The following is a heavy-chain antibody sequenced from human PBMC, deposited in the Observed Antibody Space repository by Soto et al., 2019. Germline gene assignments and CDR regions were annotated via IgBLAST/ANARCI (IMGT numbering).Heavy chain of an antibody. D-gene: IGHD2-15*01. V-gene: IGHV4-31*03. CDR1: GGSISSGGYY. CDR3: ARVHCSGGSCYANWFDP. CDR2: IYYSGST. Sequence: SETLSLTCTVSGGSISSGGYYWSWIRQHPGKGLEWIGYIYYSGSTYYNPSLKSRVTISVDTSKNQFSLKLSSVTAADTAVYYCARVHCSGGSCYANWFDPWGQGTLVTVSS. J-gene: IGHJ5*02.